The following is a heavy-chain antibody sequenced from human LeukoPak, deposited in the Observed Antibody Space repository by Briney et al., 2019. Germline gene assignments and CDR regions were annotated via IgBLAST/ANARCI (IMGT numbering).Heavy chain of an antibody. V-gene: IGHV1-69*13. CDR2: ISHIFGTA. CDR3: ASDRGSVPGGAFDI. D-gene: IGHD3-16*01. J-gene: IGHJ3*02. CDR1: GCTFSSYA. Sequence: SSVKVSCKASGCTFSSYAISWVRQAPGQALEWMGGISHIFGTANYAQKFQGRVTITADESTSTAYMELRSLRSEDTAVYYCASDRGSVPGGAFDIWGQGTMVTVPS.